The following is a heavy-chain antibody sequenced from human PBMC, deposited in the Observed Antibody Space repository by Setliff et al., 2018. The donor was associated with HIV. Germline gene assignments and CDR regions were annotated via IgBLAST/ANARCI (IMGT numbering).Heavy chain of an antibody. J-gene: IGHJ1*01. V-gene: IGHV4-30-2*01. D-gene: IGHD3-22*01. CDR3: ARGPYYYNSSGQISAEYFQH. Sequence: SETLSLTCTVSGGSIRSSGYSWSWIRQPPGKGLEWIGYISQSGSTYYNPSLRSRVTISVDRSKNQFSLKLSSVTAADTAVYYCARGPYYYNSSGQISAEYFQHWGQGTLVTVSS. CDR1: GGSIRSSGYS. CDR2: ISQSGST.